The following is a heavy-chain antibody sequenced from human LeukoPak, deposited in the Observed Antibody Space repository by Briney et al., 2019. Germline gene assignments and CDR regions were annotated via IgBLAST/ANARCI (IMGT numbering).Heavy chain of an antibody. CDR2: IYYSGTT. Sequence: PSQTQSLTCTVSVGSISSGGYYWGWIRQPPGQGLEWIGYIYYSGTTYYNPSLNSRFTISVDTSKNQFSLRLTSVIAADTAVYYCARGFGELIRGDYYYYGMDVWGQGTTVTVSS. V-gene: IGHV4-30-4*01. J-gene: IGHJ6*02. CDR1: VGSISSGGYY. CDR3: ARGFGELIRGDYYYYGMDV. D-gene: IGHD3-10*01.